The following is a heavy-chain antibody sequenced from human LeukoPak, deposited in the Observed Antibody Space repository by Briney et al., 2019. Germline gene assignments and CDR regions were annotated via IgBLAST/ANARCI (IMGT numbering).Heavy chain of an antibody. D-gene: IGHD3-22*01. V-gene: IGHV4-4*02. J-gene: IGHJ4*02. CDR3: ARVTGYMIEDYFDY. Sequence: SGTLSLTCAVSGGSISSSHWWSWVRQPPGKGLEWIGEIYHSGSTNYNPSLKSRVTISVDTSKNQFSLKLRSVTAADTAVYYCARVTGYMIEDYFDYWGQGTLVTVSS. CDR1: GGSISSSHW. CDR2: IYHSGST.